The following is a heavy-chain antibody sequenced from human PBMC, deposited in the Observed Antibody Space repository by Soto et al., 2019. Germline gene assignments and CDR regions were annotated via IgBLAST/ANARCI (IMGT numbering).Heavy chain of an antibody. CDR3: AKPSITIFGGGGAFDI. CDR2: ISGSGGST. D-gene: IGHD3-3*01. CDR1: GFTFSSYA. Sequence: EVQLLESGGGLVQPGGSLRLSCAASGFTFSSYAMSWVRQAPGKGLEWVSAISGSGGSTYYADSVKGRFTISRDNSKNTLYLQMNSLRAEDTAVYYCAKPSITIFGGGGAFDIWDQGTMVTVSS. J-gene: IGHJ3*02. V-gene: IGHV3-23*01.